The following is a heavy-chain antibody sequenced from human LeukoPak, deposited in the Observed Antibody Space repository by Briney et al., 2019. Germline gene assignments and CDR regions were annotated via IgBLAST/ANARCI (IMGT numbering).Heavy chain of an antibody. CDR3: ASGMSGYYSAEYFQH. V-gene: IGHV3-30-3*01. Sequence: PGGSLRLSCAAPGFTFSSYAMHWVRQAPGKGLEWVAVISYDGSNKYYADSVKGRFTISRDNAKNSLYLQMNSLRAEDTAVYYCASGMSGYYSAEYFQHWGQGTLVTVSS. CDR2: ISYDGSNK. D-gene: IGHD3-3*01. J-gene: IGHJ1*01. CDR1: GFTFSSYA.